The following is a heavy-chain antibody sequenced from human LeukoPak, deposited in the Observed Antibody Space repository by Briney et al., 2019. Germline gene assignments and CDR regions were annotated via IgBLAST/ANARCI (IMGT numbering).Heavy chain of an antibody. D-gene: IGHD3-22*01. Sequence: GGSLRLSCAASGFTFSSYWMHWVRQAPGKGLVWVSRLNGDGSSTTYADSVKGRFTISRDNAKNTLYLQMNSLRAEDTAVYDCAKDLELAYCDSCAFDYWGQGTLVTVSS. CDR1: GFTFSSYW. CDR2: LNGDGSST. CDR3: AKDLELAYCDSCAFDY. V-gene: IGHV3-74*01. J-gene: IGHJ4*02.